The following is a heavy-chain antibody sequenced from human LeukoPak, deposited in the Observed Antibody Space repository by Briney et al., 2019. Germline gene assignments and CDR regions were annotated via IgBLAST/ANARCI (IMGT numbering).Heavy chain of an antibody. CDR2: ISSSSSTI. J-gene: IGHJ6*03. CDR3: AREGSGWSPTYRHYYYYMDV. D-gene: IGHD6-19*01. Sequence: PGGSLRLSCAASGFTFSSYSMNWVRQAPGKGLEWVSYISSSSSTIYYADSVKGRFTISRDNAKNSLYLQMNSLRDEDTAVYYCAREGSGWSPTYRHYYYYMDVWGKGTTVTVSS. V-gene: IGHV3-48*02. CDR1: GFTFSSYS.